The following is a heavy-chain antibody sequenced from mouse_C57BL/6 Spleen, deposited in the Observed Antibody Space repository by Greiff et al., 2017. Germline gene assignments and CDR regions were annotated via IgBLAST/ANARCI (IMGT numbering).Heavy chain of an antibody. D-gene: IGHD1-1*01. CDR3: ARGVYGSSYFDY. V-gene: IGHV1-52*01. CDR1: GYTFTSYW. J-gene: IGHJ2*01. CDR2: IDPSDSET. Sequence: QVQLKQPGAELVRPGSSVKLSCKASGYTFTSYWMHWVKQRPIQGLEWIGNIDPSDSETHYNQKFKDKATLTVDKSSSTAYMQLSSLTSEDSAVYYCARGVYGSSYFDYWGQGTTLTVSS.